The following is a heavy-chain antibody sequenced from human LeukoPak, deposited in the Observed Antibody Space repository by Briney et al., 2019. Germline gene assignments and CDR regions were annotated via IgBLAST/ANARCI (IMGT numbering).Heavy chain of an antibody. CDR3: ARQVGATLVDY. D-gene: IGHD1-26*01. V-gene: IGHV3-21*01. CDR1: GFTFSSYN. Sequence: GGSLRLSCAASGFTFSSYNMNWVRQAPGKGLEWVSSISSSSSYIYYADSMQGRFTISRDNAKNSLYLQMNSLRAEDTAVYYCARQVGATLVDYWGQGTLVTVSS. J-gene: IGHJ4*02. CDR2: ISSSSSYI.